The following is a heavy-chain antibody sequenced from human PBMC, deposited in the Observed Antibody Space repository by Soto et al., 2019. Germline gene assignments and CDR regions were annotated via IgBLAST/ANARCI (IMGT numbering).Heavy chain of an antibody. D-gene: IGHD1-26*01. J-gene: IGHJ4*02. CDR2: INHSGST. CDR1: VGALSGYY. Sequence: SESLCLPCAVYVGALSGYYWSLIRQPPGKALEWIVEINHSGSTNYNPSLTSRVTISVDTSKKQSSRKLSSVAAADTAVYYCARLVAATRYLDYWGQGTLVTVSP. V-gene: IGHV4-34*01. CDR3: ARLVAATRYLDY.